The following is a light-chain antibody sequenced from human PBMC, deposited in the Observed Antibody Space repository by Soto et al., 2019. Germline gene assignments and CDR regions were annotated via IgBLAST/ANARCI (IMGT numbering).Light chain of an antibody. CDR2: GVY. Sequence: IVLTQSPGTLSLSPGETATLSCRASQIIKTFYFGWYQQKPGQSPRLLIYGVYSRATGTPDRFSGSGSGTDFTLTISRLEPEDSAVYYCQFYGSSLITFGQGTRLEFK. CDR1: QIIKTFY. V-gene: IGKV3-20*01. J-gene: IGKJ5*01. CDR3: QFYGSSLIT.